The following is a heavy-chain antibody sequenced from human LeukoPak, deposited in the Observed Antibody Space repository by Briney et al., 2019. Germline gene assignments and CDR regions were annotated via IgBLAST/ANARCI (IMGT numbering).Heavy chain of an antibody. CDR1: GFTFSSYA. V-gene: IGHV3-30-3*01. D-gene: IGHD2-21*02. CDR2: ISYDGSNK. J-gene: IGHJ6*02. Sequence: GESLRLSCAASGFTFSSYAMHWVRQAPGKGLEWVAVISYDGSNKYYADSVKGRFTISRDNSKNTLYLQMNSLRAEDTAVYYCARAYCGGDCYSGYYYYGMDVWGQGTTVTVSS. CDR3: ARAYCGGDCYSGYYYYGMDV.